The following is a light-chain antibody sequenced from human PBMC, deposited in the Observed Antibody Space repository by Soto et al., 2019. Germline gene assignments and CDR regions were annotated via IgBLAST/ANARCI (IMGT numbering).Light chain of an antibody. CDR2: GAS. CDR1: QSVSIN. Sequence: EIVMTQSPATLSVSPGERATLSCRASQSVSINLAWYQQKPGQVPRLLIYGASTRANGIPARFSGSGFGTEFTLTISSLQSEDFATYYCQQFTTFPRTFGQGTKVEIK. V-gene: IGKV3-15*01. CDR3: QQFTTFPRT. J-gene: IGKJ1*01.